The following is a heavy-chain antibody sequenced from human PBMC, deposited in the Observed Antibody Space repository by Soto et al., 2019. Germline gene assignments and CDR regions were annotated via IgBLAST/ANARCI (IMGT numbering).Heavy chain of an antibody. V-gene: IGHV4-30-4*01. Sequence: SETLSLTCTVSGGSISSGDYYWSWIRQPPGKGLEWIGYIYYIGSTYYNPSLKSRVTISVDTSKNQFSLKLSSVTAADTAVYYGARHDSSDHLLDYWGQGALVTISS. J-gene: IGHJ4*02. CDR1: GGSISSGDYY. D-gene: IGHD6-13*01. CDR2: IYYIGST. CDR3: ARHDSSDHLLDY.